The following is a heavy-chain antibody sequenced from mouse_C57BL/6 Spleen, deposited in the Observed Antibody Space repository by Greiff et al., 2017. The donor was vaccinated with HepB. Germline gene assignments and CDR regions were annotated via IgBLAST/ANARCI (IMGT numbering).Heavy chain of an antibody. CDR1: GYAFSSSW. CDR2: IYPGDGDT. V-gene: IGHV1-82*01. CDR3: ARSYYGSRAHWYFDV. Sequence: VMLVESGPELVKPGASVKISCKASGYAFSSSWMNWVKQRPGKGLEWIGRIYPGDGDTNYNGKFKGKATLTADKSSSTAYMQLSSLTSEDSAVYFCARSYYGSRAHWYFDVWGTGTTVTVSS. D-gene: IGHD1-1*01. J-gene: IGHJ1*03.